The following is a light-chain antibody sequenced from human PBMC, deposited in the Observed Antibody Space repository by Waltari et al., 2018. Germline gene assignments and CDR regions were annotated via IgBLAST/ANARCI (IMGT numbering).Light chain of an antibody. CDR3: CSYAGSDTPYV. CDR1: SSDVGGHNF. J-gene: IGLJ1*01. V-gene: IGLV2-8*01. Sequence: QSALTQPPSASGSPGQSVTISCTGTSSDVGGHNFVSWYQQHPGKAPKVIIYEVTKRPSGGRDRFSGSKSGNTACLTVSGLQTEDEADYYCCSYAGSDTPYVFGTGTTVTVL. CDR2: EVT.